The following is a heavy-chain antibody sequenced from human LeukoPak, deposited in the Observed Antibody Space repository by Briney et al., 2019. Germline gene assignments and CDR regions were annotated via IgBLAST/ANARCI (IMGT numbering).Heavy chain of an antibody. D-gene: IGHD3-16*01. CDR1: GVSISSYY. J-gene: IGHJ4*02. V-gene: IGHV4-59*01. CDR3: ARLVYDYVWGSYSDY. Sequence: SETLSLTCTVSGVSISSYYWSWIRQPPGKGLEWIGYIYYSGSTNYNPSLKSRVTISVDTSKNQFSLKLSSVTAADTAVYYCARLVYDYVWGSYSDYWGQGTLVTVSS. CDR2: IYYSGST.